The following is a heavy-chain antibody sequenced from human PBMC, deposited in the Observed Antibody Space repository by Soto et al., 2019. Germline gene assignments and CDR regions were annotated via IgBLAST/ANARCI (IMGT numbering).Heavy chain of an antibody. CDR1: GGSFSGYY. V-gene: IGHV4-34*01. CDR2: INHSGST. CDR3: ARRYSGYDFDY. D-gene: IGHD5-12*01. Sequence: QVQLQQWGAGLLKPSETLSLTCAVYGGSFSGYYWSWIRQPPGKGLEWIGEINHSGSTNYNPSLKSRVTRSVDPSKNQFSRKLSSVTAADTAVYYCARRYSGYDFDYWGQGTLVTVSS. J-gene: IGHJ4*02.